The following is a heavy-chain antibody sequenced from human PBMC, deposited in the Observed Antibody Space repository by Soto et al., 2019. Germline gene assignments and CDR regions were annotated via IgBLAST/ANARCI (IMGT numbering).Heavy chain of an antibody. V-gene: IGHV3-74*01. CDR1: GFTFSSYW. J-gene: IGHJ4*02. D-gene: IGHD3-10*01. Sequence: QPGGSLRLSCAASGFTFSSYWMHWVRQAPGKGLVWVSRINSDGSSTSYADSVKGRFTISRDNAKNTLYLQMNSLRAEDTAVYYCARDPPGALWFGELSAGPRYYFDYWGQGTLVTVSS. CDR2: INSDGSST. CDR3: ARDPPGALWFGELSAGPRYYFDY.